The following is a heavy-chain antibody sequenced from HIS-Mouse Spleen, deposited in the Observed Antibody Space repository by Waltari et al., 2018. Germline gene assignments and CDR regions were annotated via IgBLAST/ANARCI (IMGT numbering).Heavy chain of an antibody. J-gene: IGHJ3*02. V-gene: IGHV1-18*01. D-gene: IGHD3-22*01. CDR3: ARETGGYYDSSGYHDAFDI. Sequence: QVQLVQSGAEVKKPGASVKVSCKASGYTFPSDGISWVRAAPGPGLEWRGWISAYNGNTNYAQKLQGRVTMTTDTSTSTAYMELRSLRSDDTAVYYCARETGGYYDSSGYHDAFDIWGQGTMVTVSS. CDR2: ISAYNGNT. CDR1: GYTFPSDG.